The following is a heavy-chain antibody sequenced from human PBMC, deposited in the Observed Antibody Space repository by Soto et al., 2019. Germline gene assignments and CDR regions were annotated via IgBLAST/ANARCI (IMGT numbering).Heavy chain of an antibody. CDR1: GVTVSSDSYY. J-gene: IGHJ4*02. CDR2: IYHTGST. Sequence: TLSLPCTVSGVTVSSDSYYWSWIRQPPGKGLEWIWNIYHTGSTYYSPSLKIRVDISLDRSTNQFSLRLSSCTAAHTPVSYCARYRFSGTKCSKFDYWGQGTLGTVSS. CDR3: ARYRFSGTKCSKFDY. D-gene: IGHD3-16*02. V-gene: IGHV4-31*03.